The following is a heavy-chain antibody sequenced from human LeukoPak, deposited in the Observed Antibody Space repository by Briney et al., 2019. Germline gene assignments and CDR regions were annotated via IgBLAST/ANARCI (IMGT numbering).Heavy chain of an antibody. Sequence: PSETLSLTCTVSGGSVSSGSYYWSWIRQPPGKGLEWIGYIYYSGSTNYNPSLKSRVTISVDTSKNQFSLKLSSVTAADTAVYYCARAVGYLDYWGQGPLVTVSS. V-gene: IGHV4-61*01. J-gene: IGHJ4*02. CDR3: ARAVGYLDY. CDR2: IYYSGST. CDR1: GGSVSSGSYY.